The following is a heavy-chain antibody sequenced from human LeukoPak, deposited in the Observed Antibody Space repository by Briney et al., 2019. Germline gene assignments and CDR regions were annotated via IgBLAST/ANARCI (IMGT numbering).Heavy chain of an antibody. Sequence: SETLSLTCTVSGGSISSGSYYGSWIRQPAGKGLGWIGRIYTSGSTNYNPSLKSRVIISVDTSKNQFSLKLSSVTAADTAVYYCARGAHYYNSNEYYFDYWGQGTLVTVSS. CDR3: ARGAHYYNSNEYYFDY. CDR1: GGSISSGSYY. CDR2: IYTSGST. V-gene: IGHV4-61*02. J-gene: IGHJ4*02. D-gene: IGHD1-20*01.